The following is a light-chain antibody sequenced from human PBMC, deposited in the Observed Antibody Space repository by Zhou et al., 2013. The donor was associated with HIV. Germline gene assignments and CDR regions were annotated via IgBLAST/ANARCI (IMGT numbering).Light chain of an antibody. CDR1: QSISSY. J-gene: IGKJ5*01. Sequence: DIQMTQSPSSLSASVGDRVTITCRASQSISSYLSWYQQKAGKAPKLLIYAAFSLQSGVPSRFSGSGSGTDFTLTIDCLQSEDFATYYCQQHYDYPSITFGQGTRLEIK. V-gene: IGKV1-39*01. CDR3: QQHYDYPSIT. CDR2: AAF.